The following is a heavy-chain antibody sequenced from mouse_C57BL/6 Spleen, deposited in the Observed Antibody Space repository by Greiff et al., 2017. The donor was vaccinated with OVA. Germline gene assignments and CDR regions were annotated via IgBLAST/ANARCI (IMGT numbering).Heavy chain of an antibody. CDR1: GFTFTDYY. V-gene: IGHV1-36*01. CDR2: VYPYNGGT. J-gene: IGHJ2*01. CDR3: ARGDGDITTASYSDY. D-gene: IGHD1-1*01. Sequence: VQLQQSGPVLVKPGPSVQISCKASGFTFTDYYMHWVKQSHGQSLEWIGLVYPYNGGTSYNQKFKGKATLTVDTSSRTAYMELNSLTSEDSAVYYCARGDGDITTASYSDYWGQGTTLTVSS.